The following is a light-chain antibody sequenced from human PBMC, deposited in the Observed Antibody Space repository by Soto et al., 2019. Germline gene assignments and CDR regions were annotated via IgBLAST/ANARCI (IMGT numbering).Light chain of an antibody. CDR1: SSDVGGYNY. J-gene: IGLJ2*01. V-gene: IGLV2-14*03. CDR2: GVS. Sequence: QSALTQPASVSGSPGQSITISCTGTSSDVGGYNYVSWYQQQPGKAPKLMMFGVSDRPSGVSSRFSGSKSGNTASLTISGLQAEDEADYYCNSYMSGSARVVFGGGTKLTVL. CDR3: NSYMSGSARVV.